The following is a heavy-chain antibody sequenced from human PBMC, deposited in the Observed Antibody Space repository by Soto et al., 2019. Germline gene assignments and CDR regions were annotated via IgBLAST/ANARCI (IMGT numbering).Heavy chain of an antibody. CDR1: CYTFTSYG. CDR3: ARMQGRSWYYYDSSGYPPFDY. Sequence: SVKVSFKASCYTFTSYGISWVRQAPGQGLEWMGWISAYNGNTNYAQKLQGRVTMTTDTSTSTAYMELRSLRSDDTAVYYCARMQGRSWYYYDSSGYPPFDYWGQGTLVTVSS. CDR2: ISAYNGNT. J-gene: IGHJ4*02. D-gene: IGHD3-22*01. V-gene: IGHV1-18*01.